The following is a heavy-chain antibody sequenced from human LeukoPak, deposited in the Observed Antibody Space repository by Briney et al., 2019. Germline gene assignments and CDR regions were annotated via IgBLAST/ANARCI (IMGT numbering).Heavy chain of an antibody. Sequence: SETLSLTCTVSGGSISSSSYYWGWIRQPPGKGLEWIGSIYYSGSTYYNPSLKSRVTISVDTSKNQFSLKLSSVTAADTAVYYCARTAVAGTGWFDPWGQGTLVTVSS. D-gene: IGHD6-19*01. CDR2: IYYSGST. CDR3: ARTAVAGTGWFDP. J-gene: IGHJ5*02. V-gene: IGHV4-39*01. CDR1: GGSISSSSYY.